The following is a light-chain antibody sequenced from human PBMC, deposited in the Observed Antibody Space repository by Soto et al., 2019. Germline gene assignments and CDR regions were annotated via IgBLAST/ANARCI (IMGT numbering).Light chain of an antibody. V-gene: IGLV1-51*01. CDR2: DNN. CDR1: SSDIGNNY. J-gene: IGLJ2*01. Sequence: QSVLTQPPSVSAAPGQGVTISCSGRSSDIGNNYVSWYQQLPGTAPKLLMYDNNKRPSGIPDRFSGSKSGTSATLGITGLQSGDEADYYCGTWDSRLSAVVFGGGTKLTVL. CDR3: GTWDSRLSAVV.